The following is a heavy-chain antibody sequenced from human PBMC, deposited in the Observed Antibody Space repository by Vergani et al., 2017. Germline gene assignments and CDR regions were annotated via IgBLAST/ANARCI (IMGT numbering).Heavy chain of an antibody. D-gene: IGHD1-14*01. J-gene: IGHJ5*02. CDR3: ARDLRLLYNRFDP. CDR2: TWYDGNNK. V-gene: IGHV3-33*08. CDR1: GFSFSSHA. Sequence: QVQLAESGGGRVQPGRSLRLSCAASGFSFSSHAIHWVRQAPGKGLEWVAVTWYDGNNKQYADSVKGRFTISRDNSKSTMYLQMNSLRDEDPGVYYCARDLRLLYNRFDPWGQGTLVTVSS.